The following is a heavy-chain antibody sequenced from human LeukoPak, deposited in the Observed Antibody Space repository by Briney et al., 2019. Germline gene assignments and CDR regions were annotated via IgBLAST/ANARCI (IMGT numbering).Heavy chain of an antibody. Sequence: GGSLRLSCAASGFTFSSNYMSWVRQAPGKGLEWVSVIYSGGSTYYADSVKGRFTISRDNSKNTLYLQMNSLRAEDTAVYYCARANDYYDSSGYYTTDLYYFDYWGQGTLVTVSS. CDR3: ARANDYYDSSGYYTTDLYYFDY. J-gene: IGHJ4*02. V-gene: IGHV3-66*01. D-gene: IGHD3-22*01. CDR2: IYSGGST. CDR1: GFTFSSNY.